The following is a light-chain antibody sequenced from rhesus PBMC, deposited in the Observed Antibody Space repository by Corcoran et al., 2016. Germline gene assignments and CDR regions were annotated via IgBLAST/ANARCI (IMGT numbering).Light chain of an antibody. CDR1: SNDVGGYDY. J-gene: IGLJ1*01. V-gene: IGLV2-23*01. CDR2: EVS. CDR3: SSYAGSSTYI. Sequence: QAALTQPPSVSGSPGQSVTISCTGTSNDVGGYDYVSWYQKDPDTAPKLLIYEVSKRPSGVSDRFSGSKSGNTASLTISRLQAEDEADYYCSSYAGSSTYIFGTGTRLTVL.